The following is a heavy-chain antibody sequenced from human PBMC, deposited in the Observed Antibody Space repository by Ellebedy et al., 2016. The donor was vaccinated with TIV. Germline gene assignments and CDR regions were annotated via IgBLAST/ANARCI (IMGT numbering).Heavy chain of an antibody. CDR3: AKGATGSYVVDY. J-gene: IGHJ4*02. Sequence: GESLKISXAASGITFSNYGMHWVRQAPGKGLEWVAGISDDGTKKYYADSVKGRFTISRDNSKNTLSLQMNSLRAEDTAVYFCAKGATGSYVVDYWGQGTLVTVSS. D-gene: IGHD1-26*01. V-gene: IGHV3-30*18. CDR1: GITFSNYG. CDR2: ISDDGTKK.